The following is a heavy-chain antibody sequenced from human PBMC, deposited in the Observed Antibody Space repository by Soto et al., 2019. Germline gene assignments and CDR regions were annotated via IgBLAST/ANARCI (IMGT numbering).Heavy chain of an antibody. CDR1: GGSINSGGYY. J-gene: IGHJ6*02. D-gene: IGHD3-10*01. Sequence: SETLSLTCTVSGGSINSGGYYWSWIRQHPGKGLEWIGYIYYSGSTYYNPSLKSRVTISVDTSKNQFSLKLSSVTAADTAVYYCARAGEGSGSYYVDYYYGMDVWGQGTTVTVSS. V-gene: IGHV4-31*03. CDR3: ARAGEGSGSYYVDYYYGMDV. CDR2: IYYSGST.